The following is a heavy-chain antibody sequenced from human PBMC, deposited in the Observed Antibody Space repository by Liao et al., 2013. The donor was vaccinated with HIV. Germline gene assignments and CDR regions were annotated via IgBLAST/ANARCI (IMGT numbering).Heavy chain of an antibody. V-gene: IGHV4-39*07. CDR3: ARAGLDYGGPNYFDY. Sequence: QLQLQESGPGLVKPSETLSLTCTVSGGSISRTSYYWGWIRQPPGKGLEWIGSISYSGSTYYNPSLKSRVTISVDTSKNQFSLKLSSVTAADTAVYYCARAGLDYGGPNYFDYWGQGTLVTVSS. CDR2: ISYSGST. D-gene: IGHD4-23*01. CDR1: GGSISRTSYY. J-gene: IGHJ4*02.